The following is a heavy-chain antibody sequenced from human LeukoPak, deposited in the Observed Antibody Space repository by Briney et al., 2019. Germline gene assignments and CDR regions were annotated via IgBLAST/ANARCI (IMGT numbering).Heavy chain of an antibody. D-gene: IGHD5-18*01. CDR1: GFTFSSYA. V-gene: IGHV3-30*04. CDR2: ISYDGNDK. J-gene: IGHJ4*02. CDR3: ARQADTAMLIWSFTDY. Sequence: GGSLRLSCAASGFTFSSYAINWVRQAPGKGLEWVAVISYDGNDKYYADSVKGRFTISRDNSKNILYLQMNSLRAEDTALYYCARQADTAMLIWSFTDYWGQGTLVTVSS.